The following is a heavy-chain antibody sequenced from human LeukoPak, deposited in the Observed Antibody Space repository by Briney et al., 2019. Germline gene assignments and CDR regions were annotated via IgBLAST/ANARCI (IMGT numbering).Heavy chain of an antibody. J-gene: IGHJ4*02. D-gene: IGHD2-15*01. CDR3: ARDKGYSSDC. V-gene: IGHV3-74*01. CDR2: INSDGSRT. Sequence: GGSLRLSCAASGFSIENYWMHWVRQAPGKGLGWVSQINSDGSRTTYADSVKGRFTISRDDAKNTVYLQMDTLGADDTAVYYCARDKGYSSDCWGQGALVTVSS. CDR1: GFSIENYW.